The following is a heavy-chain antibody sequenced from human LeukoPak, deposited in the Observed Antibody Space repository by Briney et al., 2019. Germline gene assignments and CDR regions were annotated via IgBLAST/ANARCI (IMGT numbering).Heavy chain of an antibody. CDR1: GFTFDDYA. J-gene: IGHJ4*02. D-gene: IGHD3-22*01. Sequence: PGRSLRLSCAASGFTFDDYAMHWVRQAPGKGLEWVSGISWNSGGIGYADSVKGRFTISRDNAKKSLYLQMNSLRPEDTALYYCAKPHSDTSGYYFFASWGQGTLVTVSS. CDR3: AKPHSDTSGYYFFAS. CDR2: ISWNSGGI. V-gene: IGHV3-9*01.